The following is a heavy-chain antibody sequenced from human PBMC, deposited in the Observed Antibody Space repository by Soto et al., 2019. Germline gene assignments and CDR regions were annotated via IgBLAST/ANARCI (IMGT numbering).Heavy chain of an antibody. J-gene: IGHJ6*02. D-gene: IGHD3-3*01. CDR3: ASPTREWLPPARDYYYGMDV. V-gene: IGHV1-69*06. CDR1: GGTFSSYA. Sequence: QVQLVQSGAEVKKPGSSVKVSCKASGGTFSSYAISWVRQAPGQGREWMGGIIPIFGTANYAQKIQGRVTITADKSTSTAYMELSSLSSEDTAVYYCASPTREWLPPARDYYYGMDVWGQGTTVTVSS. CDR2: IIPIFGTA.